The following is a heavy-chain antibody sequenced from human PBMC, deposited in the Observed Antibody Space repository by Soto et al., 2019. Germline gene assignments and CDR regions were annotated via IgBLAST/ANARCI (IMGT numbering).Heavy chain of an antibody. CDR1: GYSFTSYG. J-gene: IGHJ2*01. CDR2: ITTYNANT. CDR3: ARAYSFGCYRYFDL. D-gene: IGHD3-3*01. V-gene: IGHV1-18*04. Sequence: QLQLVQSEAEVKNPGASVKVSCKASGYSFTSYGITWVRQAPGQGLEWMGWITTYNANTHYAQNLQGRVTMTTDTATNTAYMELWRLGSDDTAVYYCARAYSFGCYRYFDLWGRGTLVTVSS.